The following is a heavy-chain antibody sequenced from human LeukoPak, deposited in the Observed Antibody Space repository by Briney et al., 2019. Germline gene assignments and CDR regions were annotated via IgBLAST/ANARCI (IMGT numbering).Heavy chain of an antibody. CDR1: GGSVRSDSYY. D-gene: IGHD3-22*01. CDR2: IFTSGST. Sequence: SQTLSLTCTVSGGSVRSDSYYWSWIRQPAGKGLEWIGRIFTSGSTNYNPSLKSRVTISVDSSKNQFSLKLSSVTAADTAVYYCARTLLPGLKGAFDIWGQGTMVTVSS. J-gene: IGHJ3*02. V-gene: IGHV4-61*02. CDR3: ARTLLPGLKGAFDI.